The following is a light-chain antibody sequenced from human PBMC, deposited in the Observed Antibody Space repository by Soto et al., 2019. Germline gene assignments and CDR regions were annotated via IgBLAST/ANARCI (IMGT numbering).Light chain of an antibody. CDR3: SSYAGGNKMV. V-gene: IGLV2-8*01. CDR1: SRDVGGYVY. J-gene: IGLJ2*01. CDR2: EVN. Sequence: QSALTQPPSASGSPGESVTMSCSGTSRDVGGYVYVSWFQQHPGKAPKLIIFEVNKRPSGVPDRFSGSRSGNTVSLTVSGLQLEDEADYYCSSYAGGNKMVFGGGTQLTVL.